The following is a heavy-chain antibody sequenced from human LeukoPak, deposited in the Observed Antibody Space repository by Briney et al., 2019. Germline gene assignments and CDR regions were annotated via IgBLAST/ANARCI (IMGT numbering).Heavy chain of an antibody. J-gene: IGHJ4*02. CDR3: AKGAAIDH. CDR1: GFDFKNYA. V-gene: IGHV3-23*01. Sequence: GGSLRLSCAASGFDFKNYAMSWVRQGPGKRLEWVSAMSGTGYHTYYADSDKTYYADSVKGRFTISRDNSKSTLYLHMNNLRIEDTAIYYCAKGAAIDHWGQGTLVTVSS. CDR2: MSGTGYHTYYADSDKT.